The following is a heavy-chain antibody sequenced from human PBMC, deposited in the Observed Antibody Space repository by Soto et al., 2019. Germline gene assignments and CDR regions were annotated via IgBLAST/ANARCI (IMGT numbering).Heavy chain of an antibody. CDR1: GASINSYY. CDR3: ARLRGYDYVVYYYMDV. V-gene: IGHV4-59*01. J-gene: IGHJ6*03. D-gene: IGHD3-16*01. Sequence: SETPALTCPVHGASINSYYWSWIRQPPGKGLEWIGYIYYSGSTNYNPSLKSRVTISVDTSKNQFSLKLSSVTAADTAVYYCARLRGYDYVVYYYMDVWGKGTTVT. CDR2: IYYSGST.